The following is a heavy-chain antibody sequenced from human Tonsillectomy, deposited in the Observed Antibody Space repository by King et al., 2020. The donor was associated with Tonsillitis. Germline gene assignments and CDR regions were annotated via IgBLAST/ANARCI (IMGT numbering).Heavy chain of an antibody. J-gene: IGHJ6*02. CDR1: GFTFSSYW. Sequence: VQLVESGGGLVQPGGSLRLSCAASGFTFSSYWMSWVRQAPGRGLGGGANIKREGSEKDYVDSRKGRFTISRDNAKNSLYLQMNSLRAEDTAVYYCARDQIMDVWGQGTTVTVSS. CDR3: ARDQIMDV. V-gene: IGHV3-7*01. CDR2: IKREGSEK.